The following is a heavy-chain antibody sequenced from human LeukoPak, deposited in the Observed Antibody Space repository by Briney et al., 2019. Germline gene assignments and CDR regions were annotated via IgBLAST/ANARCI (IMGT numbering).Heavy chain of an antibody. J-gene: IGHJ5*02. CDR3: ARDTFKFDP. Sequence: SETLSLTCTVSGGSISGGSYYWSWLRQPAGKGLEWIGRIYTSGSTNYNPSLKSRVTISVDTSKNQFSLKLSSVTAADTAVYYCARDTFKFDPWGQGTLVTVSS. CDR2: IYTSGST. CDR1: GGSISGGSYY. V-gene: IGHV4-61*02.